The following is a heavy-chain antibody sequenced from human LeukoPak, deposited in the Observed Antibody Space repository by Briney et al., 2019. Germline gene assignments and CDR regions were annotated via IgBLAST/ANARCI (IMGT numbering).Heavy chain of an antibody. CDR2: ISGNGGST. J-gene: IGHJ3*02. Sequence: PGGSLRLSCTASGFTFSNYAMSWVRQAPGKGLEWVSTISGNGGSTYSADSVKGRFTISRDNSKNTLYLQMNSLRAEDTAVYYCAKSALYLDAFNIWGQGTVVTVYS. CDR1: GFTFSNYA. CDR3: AKSALYLDAFNI. V-gene: IGHV3-23*01. D-gene: IGHD3-16*02.